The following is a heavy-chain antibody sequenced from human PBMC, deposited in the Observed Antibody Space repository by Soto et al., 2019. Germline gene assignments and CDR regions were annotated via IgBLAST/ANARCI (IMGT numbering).Heavy chain of an antibody. D-gene: IGHD3-3*01. V-gene: IGHV3-23*01. CDR1: GFTFSSYA. CDR3: AKARGSFLGHYYCGMDV. CDR2: ISGSGGST. J-gene: IGHJ6*02. Sequence: EVQLLESGGGLVQPGGSLRLSCAASGFTFSSYAMSWVRQAPGKGLEWVSAISGSGGSTYYADSVKGRFTISRDNPKNTLYLQMNGLRAEDTAVYYCAKARGSFLGHYYCGMDVWGQGTTVTVSS.